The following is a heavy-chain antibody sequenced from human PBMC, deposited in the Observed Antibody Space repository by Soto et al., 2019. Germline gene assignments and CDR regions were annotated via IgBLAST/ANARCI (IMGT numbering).Heavy chain of an antibody. Sequence: GGSLRLSCAGSGFIFSSYAMTWVRQAPWKGLEWVSTIIGTGDVTFYADSVKGRFTISRDNSKNTLYLQMSDLRAEDTAIYFFANDRVTNLCNNIYCYTPDRCDPWGTRTLVTVSS. D-gene: IGHD3-16*02. J-gene: IGHJ5*02. V-gene: IGHV3-23*01. CDR2: IIGTGDVT. CDR1: GFIFSSYA. CDR3: ANDRVTNLCNNIYCYTPDRCDP.